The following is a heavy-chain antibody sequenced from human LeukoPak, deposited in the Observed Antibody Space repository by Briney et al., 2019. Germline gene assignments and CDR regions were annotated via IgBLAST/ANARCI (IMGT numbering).Heavy chain of an antibody. CDR2: INQDGSVT. V-gene: IGHV3-7*01. CDR3: ARDPGSSSFDL. Sequence: GGSLRLSCTASGFSFSSYWVSWVRQTPEKGLEFVANINQDGSVTNYVDSLKGRCTISRDNAKKSLYLEIRSLRADDTALYYCARDPGSSSFDLWGQGTLVTVSS. CDR1: GFSFSSYW. J-gene: IGHJ4*02. D-gene: IGHD6-13*01.